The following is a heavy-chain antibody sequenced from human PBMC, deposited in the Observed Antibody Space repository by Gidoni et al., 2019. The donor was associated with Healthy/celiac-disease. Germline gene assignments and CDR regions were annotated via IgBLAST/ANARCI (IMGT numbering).Heavy chain of an antibody. J-gene: IGHJ4*02. V-gene: IGHV4-39*01. CDR1: GGSISSRSYY. CDR2: IYYSGST. D-gene: IGHD2-15*01. Sequence: QLQLQESGPGLVKPSETLSLTCTVSGGSISSRSYYWGWIRQPPGKGLEWIGSIYYSGSTYYNPSLKSRVTISVDTSKNQFSLKLSSVTAADTAVYYCARVEATGLLPSETYFDYWGQGTLVTVSS. CDR3: ARVEATGLLPSETYFDY.